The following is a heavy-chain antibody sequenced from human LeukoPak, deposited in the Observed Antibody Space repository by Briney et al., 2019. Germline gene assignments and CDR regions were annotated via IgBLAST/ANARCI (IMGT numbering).Heavy chain of an antibody. CDR3: ARVVSGSGYSIY. CDR1: GYTFTNYG. V-gene: IGHV1-18*01. Sequence: ASVKVSRKPSGYTFTNYGVSWVRQAPEQGLEWMGWISGHNGNTNYAQKFQDRVTMTTDTSTSTAYMELTSLRSDDTAVYYCARVVSGSGYSIYWGQGTLVTVSS. D-gene: IGHD3-22*01. J-gene: IGHJ4*02. CDR2: ISGHNGNT.